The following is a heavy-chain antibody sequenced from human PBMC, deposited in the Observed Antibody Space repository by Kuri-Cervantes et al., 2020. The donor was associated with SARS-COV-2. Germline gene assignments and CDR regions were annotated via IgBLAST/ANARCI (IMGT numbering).Heavy chain of an antibody. CDR2: ISSSSSYI. CDR3: ARDGNGDYA. V-gene: IGHV3-21*01. D-gene: IGHD4-17*01. J-gene: IGHJ4*02. CDR1: GGSISSSS. Sequence: ETLSLTCTVSGGSISSSSYYWGWIRQPPGKGLEWVSSISSSSSYIYYADSVKGRFTISRDNAKNSLYLQMNSLRAEDTAVYYCARDGNGDYAWGQGTLVTVSS.